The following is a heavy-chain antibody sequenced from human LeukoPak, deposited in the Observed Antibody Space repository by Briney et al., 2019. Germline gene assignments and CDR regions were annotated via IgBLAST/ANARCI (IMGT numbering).Heavy chain of an antibody. J-gene: IGHJ6*02. CDR1: GFTFSSYA. CDR3: TRAAARDFSYYYGMDV. CDR2: ISSSSNYI. V-gene: IGHV3-21*01. Sequence: GGSLRLSCAASGFTFSSYAMTWVRQAPGKELEWVSFISSSSNYIYYADSLKGRFTISRDNAENSLYLQMSSLRAEDTAVYYCTRAAARDFSYYYGMDVWGQGTTVTVSS.